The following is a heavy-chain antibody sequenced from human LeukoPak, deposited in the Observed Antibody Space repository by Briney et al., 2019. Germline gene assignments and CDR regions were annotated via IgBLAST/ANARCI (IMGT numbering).Heavy chain of an antibody. J-gene: IGHJ6*03. CDR2: INPITGGT. V-gene: IGHV1-2*02. CDR1: GYTFTGYY. D-gene: IGHD1-26*01. Sequence: ASVKVSCKASGYTFTGYYLHWVRQAPGQGLEWMGWINPITGGTNYAQRFQGRVTMTRDTSISTAYMELSRLRSDDTAVYYCARDGGGVVGATIDYYYYYMDVWGKGTTVTISS. CDR3: ARDGGGVVGATIDYYYYYMDV.